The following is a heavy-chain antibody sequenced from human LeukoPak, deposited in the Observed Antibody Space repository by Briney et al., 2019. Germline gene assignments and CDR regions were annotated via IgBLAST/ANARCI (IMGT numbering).Heavy chain of an antibody. D-gene: IGHD2-8*01. J-gene: IGHJ4*02. CDR2: IIPIFGTA. CDR3: ARVGYCSRGVCYNYDY. Sequence: SVKVSCKASGGTFSSYAISWVRQAPGQGLEWMGGIIPIFGTANYAQKFQGRVTITTDESTSTAYLELSSLKSDDTAVYYCARVGYCSRGVCYNYDYWGQGTQVTVSS. CDR1: GGTFSSYA. V-gene: IGHV1-69*05.